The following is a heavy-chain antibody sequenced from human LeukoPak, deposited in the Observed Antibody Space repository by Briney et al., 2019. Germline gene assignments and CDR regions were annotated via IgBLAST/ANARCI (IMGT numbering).Heavy chain of an antibody. V-gene: IGHV1-8*02. CDR2: MNPNSGNT. CDR1: GYTFTSYD. D-gene: IGHD2-2*01. CDR3: ARVGVEGASCYDY. Sequence: GASVKVSCKASGYTFTSYDINWVRQATGQGLEWMGWMNPNSGNTGYAQKFQGRVTMTRDTSISTAYMELSSLRSDDTAVYYCARVGVEGASCYDYWGQGTLVTVSS. J-gene: IGHJ4*02.